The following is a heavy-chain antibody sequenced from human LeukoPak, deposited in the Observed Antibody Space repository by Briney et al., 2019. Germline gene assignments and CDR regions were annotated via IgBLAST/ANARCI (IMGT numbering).Heavy chain of an antibody. Sequence: PGGSLRLSCAASGSTFSTYWMSWVRRAPGKGLEWVANINQDGSQTFYVDSVKGRFTISRDNPGNSAYLQMNSLRAEDTAVYYCARLMFLWPPIYFDYWGQGTLVTVSS. CDR1: GSTFSTYW. CDR3: ARLMFLWPPIYFDY. V-gene: IGHV3-7*01. CDR2: INQDGSQT. J-gene: IGHJ4*02. D-gene: IGHD2-8*01.